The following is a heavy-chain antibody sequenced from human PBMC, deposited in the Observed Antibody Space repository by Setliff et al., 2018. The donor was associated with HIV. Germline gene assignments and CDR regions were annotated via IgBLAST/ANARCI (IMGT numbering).Heavy chain of an antibody. J-gene: IGHJ4*02. CDR3: AGGPGTTSIDY. V-gene: IGHV4-34*01. D-gene: IGHD1-26*01. CDR1: GGSFSGYF. Sequence: PSETLSLTCAVYGGSFSGYFWSWIRQPPGKGLEWIGEINHSGSTNYNMSLWSRVTISLDASRNQFSLELISVTAADTAEYYCAGGPGTTSIDYWAQGTLVTSPQ. CDR2: INHSGST.